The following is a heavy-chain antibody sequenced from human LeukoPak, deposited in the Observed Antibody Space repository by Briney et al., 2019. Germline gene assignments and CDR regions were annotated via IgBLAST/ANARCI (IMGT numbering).Heavy chain of an antibody. CDR2: IYYSGST. CDR1: GGSISSSSYY. CDR3: ARETVTTWSFDY. J-gene: IGHJ4*02. Sequence: SETLSLTCTVSGGSISSSSYYWGWIRQPPGKGLEWIGSIYYSGSTYYNPSLKSRVTISVDTSKNQFSLKLSSVTAADTAVYYCARETVTTWSFDYWGQGTLVTVSS. V-gene: IGHV4-39*07. D-gene: IGHD4-17*01.